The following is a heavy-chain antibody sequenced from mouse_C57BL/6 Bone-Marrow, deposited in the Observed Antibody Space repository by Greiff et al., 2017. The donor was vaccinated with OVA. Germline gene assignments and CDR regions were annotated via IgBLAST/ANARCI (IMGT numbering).Heavy chain of an antibody. CDR2: INPYNGGT. Sequence: EVQLQQSGPVLVKPGASVKMSCKASGYTFTDYYMNWEKQSHGKSLEWIGVINPYNGGTSYNQKFKGKATLTVDKSSSTAYMELNSLTSEDSAVYYCARTGSNYDFDDWGQGTTLTVSS. V-gene: IGHV1-19*01. J-gene: IGHJ2*01. CDR1: GYTFTDYY. CDR3: ARTGSNYDFDD. D-gene: IGHD2-5*01.